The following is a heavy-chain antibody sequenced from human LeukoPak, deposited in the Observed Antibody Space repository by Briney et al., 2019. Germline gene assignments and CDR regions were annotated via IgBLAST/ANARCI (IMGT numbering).Heavy chain of an antibody. CDR1: GYTFTAYY. D-gene: IGHD1-26*01. Sequence: ASVKVSCKASGYTFTAYYMHWVRQAPGQGLEWMGWIYPNSGDTNYAQKFQGRVTMTNDTSISTAYMELSRLRSDDTAVYYCARQSIGSHYYFDYWGQGTLVTVSS. V-gene: IGHV1-2*02. CDR2: IYPNSGDT. J-gene: IGHJ4*02. CDR3: ARQSIGSHYYFDY.